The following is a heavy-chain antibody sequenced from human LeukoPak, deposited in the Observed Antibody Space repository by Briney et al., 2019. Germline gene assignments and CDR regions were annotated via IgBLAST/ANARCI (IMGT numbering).Heavy chain of an antibody. D-gene: IGHD3-22*01. CDR3: ARDRTHYDSSGYYYGNFDY. CDR2: IYYTGST. Sequence: SETLSLTCTVSGGSISSYYWSWIRQPPGKGLEWIGYIYYTGSTNYNPSLKSRVTMSVGTSKKQFSLKLSSVTAADTAVYYCARDRTHYDSSGYYYGNFDYWGQGTLVTVSS. V-gene: IGHV4-59*12. J-gene: IGHJ4*02. CDR1: GGSISSYY.